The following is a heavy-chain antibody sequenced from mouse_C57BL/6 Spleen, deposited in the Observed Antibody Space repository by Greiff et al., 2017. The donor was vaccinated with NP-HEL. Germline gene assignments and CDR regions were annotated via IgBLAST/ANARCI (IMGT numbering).Heavy chain of an antibody. CDR2: IWSGGST. V-gene: IGHV2-2*01. D-gene: IGHD2-4*01. CDR1: GFSLTSYG. J-gene: IGHJ3*01. Sequence: VQRVESGPGLVQPSQSLSITCTVSGFSLTSYGVHWVRQSPGKGLEWLGVIWSGGSTDYNAAFISRLSISKDNSKSQVFFKMNSLQADDTAIYYCARDEDYDGSWFAYWGQGTLVTVSA. CDR3: ARDEDYDGSWFAY.